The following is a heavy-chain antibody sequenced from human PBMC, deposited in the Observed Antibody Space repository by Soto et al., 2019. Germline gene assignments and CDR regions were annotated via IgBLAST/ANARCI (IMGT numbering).Heavy chain of an antibody. V-gene: IGHV1-2*04. CDR2: INPNSGGT. D-gene: IGHD6-13*01. J-gene: IGHJ4*02. Sequence: ASVKVSCKASGYTFTGYYMHWVRQAPGQGLEWMGWINPNSGGTNYAQKFQGWVTMTRDTSISTAYMELSRLRSDDTAVYYCARAPPLYSSSWYIIDYWGQGTLVTVSS. CDR3: ARAPPLYSSSWYIIDY. CDR1: GYTFTGYY.